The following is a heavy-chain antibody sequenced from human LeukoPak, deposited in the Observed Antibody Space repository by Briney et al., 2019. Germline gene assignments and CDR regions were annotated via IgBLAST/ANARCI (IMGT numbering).Heavy chain of an antibody. CDR1: GFTFSSYS. Sequence: PGGSLKLSCAASGFTFSSYSMNWVRQAPGKGLEWVSSISSSSSYIYYADSAKGRFTISRDNAKNSLYLQMNSLRAEDTAVYYCARGVDTAMVPFDYWGQGTLVTVSS. CDR2: ISSSSSYI. D-gene: IGHD5-18*01. V-gene: IGHV3-21*01. J-gene: IGHJ4*02. CDR3: ARGVDTAMVPFDY.